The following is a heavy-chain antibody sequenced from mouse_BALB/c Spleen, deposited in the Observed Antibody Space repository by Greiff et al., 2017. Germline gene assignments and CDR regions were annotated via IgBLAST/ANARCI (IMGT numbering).Heavy chain of an antibody. CDR3: ARRGPLDY. Sequence: DVKLQESGPGLVKPSQSLSLTCTVTGYSITSDYAWNWIRQFPGNKLEWMGYISYSGSTSYNPSLKSRISITRDTSKNQFFLQLNSVTTEDTATYYCARRGPLDYWGQGTSVTVSS. CDR1: GYSITSDYA. CDR2: ISYSGST. J-gene: IGHJ4*01. V-gene: IGHV3-2*02.